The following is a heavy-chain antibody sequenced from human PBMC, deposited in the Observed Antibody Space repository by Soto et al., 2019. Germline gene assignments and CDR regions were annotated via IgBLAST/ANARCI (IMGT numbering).Heavy chain of an antibody. D-gene: IGHD6-6*01. V-gene: IGHV3-30-3*01. CDR1: GFTFSSYA. CDR2: ISYDGSNK. J-gene: IGHJ3*02. Sequence: GGSLRLSCAASGFTFSSYAMHWVRQAPGKGLEWVAVISYDGSNKYYADSVKGRFTISRDNSKNTLYLQMNSLRAEDTAVYYCARGSSSSSDAFDIWGQGTMVT. CDR3: ARGSSSSSDAFDI.